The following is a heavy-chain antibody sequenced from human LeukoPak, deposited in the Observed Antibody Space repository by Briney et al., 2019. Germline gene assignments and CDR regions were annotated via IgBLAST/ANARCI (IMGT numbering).Heavy chain of an antibody. J-gene: IGHJ4*02. CDR2: ISYDGSNK. CDR1: GFTFSTYG. Sequence: PGGSLRLSCAASGFTFSTYGMHWVRQAPGKGLEWVAVISYDGSNKYYADSMKGRFTISRDNSKDTLYLQMNSLRAEDTAVYYCAKEVGTFTLDYWGQGTLVTVSS. V-gene: IGHV3-30*18. CDR3: AKEVGTFTLDY. D-gene: IGHD1-26*01.